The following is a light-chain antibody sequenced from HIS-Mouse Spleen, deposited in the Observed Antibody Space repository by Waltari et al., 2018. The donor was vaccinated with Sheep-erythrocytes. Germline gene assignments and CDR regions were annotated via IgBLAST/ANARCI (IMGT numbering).Light chain of an antibody. J-gene: IGLJ3*02. Sequence: QSALTQPASVSRSPGPSITFPCPGTRNDCGGDSYVSRYHHHPGQAPKLMSYDVRKRPSGVPDRFTGSKSGNTASPTISGLQAEDEADYYCCSYAGSYTWVFGGGTKLTVL. CDR2: DVR. V-gene: IGLV2-11*01. CDR1: RNDCGGDSY. CDR3: CSYAGSYTWV.